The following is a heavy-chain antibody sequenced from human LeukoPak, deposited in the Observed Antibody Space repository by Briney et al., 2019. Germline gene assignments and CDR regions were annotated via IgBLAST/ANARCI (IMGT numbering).Heavy chain of an antibody. J-gene: IGHJ1*01. D-gene: IGHD3-22*01. CDR3: ARASDSSGYYSYFDH. CDR2: ISSGSSYI. V-gene: IGHV3-21*01. Sequence: GGSLRLSWAASGFTFSSYSMNWVRQAPGRGREWVSSISSGSSYIYYADSVKGRFTISRDNAKNSLYLQMNSLRAEDTAVYYCARASDSSGYYSYFDHWGQGTLVTVSS. CDR1: GFTFSSYS.